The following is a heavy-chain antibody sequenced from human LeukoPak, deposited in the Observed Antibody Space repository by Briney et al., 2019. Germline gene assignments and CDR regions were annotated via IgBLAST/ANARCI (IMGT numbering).Heavy chain of an antibody. J-gene: IGHJ4*02. Sequence: GGSLRLSCAASAFTFSSYAMSWVRQAPGKGLEWVANIKQDGSEKYYVDSVKGRFTISRDNAKNSLYLQMNSLRAEDTAVYYCARDSDVPFDYWGQGTLVTVSS. CDR1: AFTFSSYA. CDR3: ARDSDVPFDY. CDR2: IKQDGSEK. D-gene: IGHD3-16*01. V-gene: IGHV3-7*01.